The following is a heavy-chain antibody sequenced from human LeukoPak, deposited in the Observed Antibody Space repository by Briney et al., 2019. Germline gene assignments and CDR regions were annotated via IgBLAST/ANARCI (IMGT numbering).Heavy chain of an antibody. Sequence: SETLSLTCTVSGDSIRSYYWSWIRQPPGRGLEWIGNIHYSGSTKYNPSLKSRVTISVDTSKNQFSLKVSSLTAADTAVYYCARLGALHDAFDVWGQGTLVTVSS. CDR2: IHYSGST. J-gene: IGHJ3*01. V-gene: IGHV4-59*12. CDR3: ARLGALHDAFDV. CDR1: GDSIRSYY. D-gene: IGHD3-16*01.